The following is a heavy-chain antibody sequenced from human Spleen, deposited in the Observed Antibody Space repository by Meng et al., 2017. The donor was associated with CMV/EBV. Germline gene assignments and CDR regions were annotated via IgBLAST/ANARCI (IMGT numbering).Heavy chain of an antibody. V-gene: IGHV4-34*01. CDR3: ARDYDFWSGPYPDY. D-gene: IGHD3-3*01. CDR2: SNHRGSD. CDR1: GGSFSGYF. Sequence: SETLSLTCGVYGGSFSGYFWTWIRQTPGKGLEWIGESNHRGSDNYNPAVESRVSISVDTSKNQFSLKLTSVTAADTAVYYCARDYDFWSGPYPDYWGQGTLVTVSS. J-gene: IGHJ4*02.